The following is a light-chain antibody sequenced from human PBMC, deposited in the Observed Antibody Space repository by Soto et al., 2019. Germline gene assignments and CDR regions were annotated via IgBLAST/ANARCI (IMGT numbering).Light chain of an antibody. CDR1: QTVTSN. V-gene: IGKV3-15*01. Sequence: EIVMTQSPVTLSVSPGETANLSCRASQTVTSNLAWYQQKPGRSPRLLLSGASTRATGIPARLSGSGSGTEFTLTISRLQSEDLAVYYCQQYNDWPRTFGQGTKVDIK. J-gene: IGKJ1*01. CDR3: QQYNDWPRT. CDR2: GAS.